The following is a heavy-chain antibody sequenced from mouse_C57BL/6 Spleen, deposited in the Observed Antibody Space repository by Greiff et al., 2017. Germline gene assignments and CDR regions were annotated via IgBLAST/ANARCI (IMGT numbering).Heavy chain of an antibody. CDR2: IWSGGST. J-gene: IGHJ4*01. CDR1: GFSLTSYG. V-gene: IGHV2-2*01. D-gene: IGHD2-1*01. CDR3: ARSHGNYVGFYYAMDY. Sequence: VQLKESGPGLVQPSQSLSITCTVSGFSLTSYGVHWVRQSPGKGLEWLGVIWSGGSTDYNAAFISRLSISKDNSKSQVFFKMNSLQADDTAIYYCARSHGNYVGFYYAMDYWGQGTSVTVSS.